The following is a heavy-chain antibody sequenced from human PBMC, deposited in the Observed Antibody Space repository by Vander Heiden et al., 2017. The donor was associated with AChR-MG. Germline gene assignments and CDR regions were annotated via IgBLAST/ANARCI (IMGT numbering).Heavy chain of an antibody. CDR1: RYAFNNFG. CDR3: ARAGASSWYMVDF. J-gene: IGHJ4*02. CDR2: IGAFNGDT. V-gene: IGHV1-18*01. Sequence: QVPLVQSGAELTKPGASVRVSCKALRYAFNNFGIIWVRQAPGQGLEWLGWIGAFNGDTKYAHKVQDRVTMTTETSTSAAYLELRSLRSDDSAVYYCARAGASSWYMVDFWGQGTLVAVSS. D-gene: IGHD6-13*01.